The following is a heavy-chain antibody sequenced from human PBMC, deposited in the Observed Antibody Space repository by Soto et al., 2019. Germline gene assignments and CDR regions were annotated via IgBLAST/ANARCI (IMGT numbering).Heavy chain of an antibody. CDR1: GFTFSHYW. V-gene: IGHV3-74*01. J-gene: IGHJ4*02. CDR2: QNQHASSP. CDR3: VRSTSGCFDY. Sequence: EVQLLESGGGSVRPGGTLPLSCAASGFTFSHYWMHWVRQVPGRGLLWVSRQNQHASSPSYADSVKGRFTISRDNAKNTLYLHMSSLRAEDSAIYYCVRSTSGCFDYWGQGAVVSVSS. D-gene: IGHD2-8*01.